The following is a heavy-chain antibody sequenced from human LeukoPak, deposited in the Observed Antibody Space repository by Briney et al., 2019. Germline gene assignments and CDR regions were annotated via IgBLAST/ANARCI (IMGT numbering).Heavy chain of an antibody. CDR3: ARESEYSTNAFDY. CDR2: ISSSSSYI. J-gene: IGHJ4*02. D-gene: IGHD6-6*01. Sequence: GGSLRLSCAASGFTFSSYSMNWVRQAPGKGVEWGSSISSSSSYIHYADSVKGRFTISRDNAKNSLYLQMNSLRAEDTAVYYCARESEYSTNAFDYWGQGTLVTVSS. V-gene: IGHV3-21*01. CDR1: GFTFSSYS.